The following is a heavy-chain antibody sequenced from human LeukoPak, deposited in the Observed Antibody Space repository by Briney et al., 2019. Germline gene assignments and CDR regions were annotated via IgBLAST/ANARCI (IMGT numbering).Heavy chain of an antibody. V-gene: IGHV3-30-3*01. CDR1: GFTFSSYN. CDR3: ARVGVVVAALGAFDI. D-gene: IGHD2-15*01. J-gene: IGHJ3*02. CDR2: ISYDGSNK. Sequence: GGSLRLSCAASGFTFSSYNMYWVRQAPGKGLEWVAVISYDGSNKYYADSVKGRFTISRDNSKNTLYLQMNSLRAEDTAVYYCARVGVVVAALGAFDIWGQGTMVTVSS.